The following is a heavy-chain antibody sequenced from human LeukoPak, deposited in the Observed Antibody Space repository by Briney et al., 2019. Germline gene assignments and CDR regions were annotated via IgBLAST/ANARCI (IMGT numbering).Heavy chain of an antibody. J-gene: IGHJ4*02. CDR2: INWNGGST. Sequence: PGGSLRLSCAASGFTFDDYGMSWVRQAPGKGLEWVSGINWNGGSTGYADSVKGRFTISRDNAKNSLYLQMNSLRAEDTAVYYCARDKADDGPHPNIGGDYWGQGTLVTVSS. D-gene: IGHD2/OR15-2a*01. V-gene: IGHV3-20*04. CDR1: GFTFDDYG. CDR3: ARDKADDGPHPNIGGDY.